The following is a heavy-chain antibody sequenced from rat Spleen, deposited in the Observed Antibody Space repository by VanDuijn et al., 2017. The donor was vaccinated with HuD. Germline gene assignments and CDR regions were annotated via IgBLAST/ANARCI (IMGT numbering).Heavy chain of an antibody. Sequence: EVQLVESGGGLVQPGRSMSLSCATSGFIFSNYYMVWVRQAPTKGLEWVASITTGGAITSYRDSVKGRFTISRDTAKSTLYLQMDSLRSEDTATYYCATHPQRYWFAYWGQGTLVTVSS. J-gene: IGHJ3*01. CDR3: ATHPQRYWFAY. CDR1: GFIFSNYY. CDR2: ITTGGAIT. D-gene: IGHD3-8*01. V-gene: IGHV5-25*01.